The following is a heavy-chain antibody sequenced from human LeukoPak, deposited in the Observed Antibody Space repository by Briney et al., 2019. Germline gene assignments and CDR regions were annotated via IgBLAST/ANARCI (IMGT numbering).Heavy chain of an antibody. J-gene: IGHJ4*02. Sequence: GASVKVSCKAFGYTFTDHYVHWVRQAPGQGLEWMGWINPKSGDTKYVQKLQGRLTMTRDTSLRTAYMGLTRLRSDDTVVFYCATYCGGDCAPGGYWGQGTLVTVSS. V-gene: IGHV1-2*02. D-gene: IGHD2-21*01. CDR1: GYTFTDHY. CDR3: ATYCGGDCAPGGY. CDR2: INPKSGDT.